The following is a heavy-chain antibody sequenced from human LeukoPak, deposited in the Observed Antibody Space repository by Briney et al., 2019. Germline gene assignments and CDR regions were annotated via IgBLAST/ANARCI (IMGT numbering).Heavy chain of an antibody. CDR3: AKETDSSGYYYADY. Sequence: PGGSLRLSCAASGFTFSSYALSWARQAPGKGLEWVSVLSGSGVSTYYADSVKGRFIISRDNSKNTLYLQMNSLRAEDTAVYYCAKETDSSGYYYADYWGQGTLVTVSS. CDR2: LSGSGVST. CDR1: GFTFSSYA. J-gene: IGHJ4*02. V-gene: IGHV3-23*01. D-gene: IGHD3-22*01.